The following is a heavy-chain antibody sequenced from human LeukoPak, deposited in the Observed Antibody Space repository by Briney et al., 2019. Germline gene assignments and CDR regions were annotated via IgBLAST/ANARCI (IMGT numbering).Heavy chain of an antibody. CDR1: GYTFTSYG. J-gene: IGHJ5*02. V-gene: IGHV1-18*01. CDR3: ARYYGSGSYEFNWFDP. Sequence: ASVKVSCKASGYTFTSYGISWVRQAPGQGLEWMGWISAYNGNTNYAQKFQGRVTMTRDMSTSTVYMELSSLRSEDTAVYYCARYYGSGSYEFNWFDPWGQGTLVTVSS. CDR2: ISAYNGNT. D-gene: IGHD3-10*01.